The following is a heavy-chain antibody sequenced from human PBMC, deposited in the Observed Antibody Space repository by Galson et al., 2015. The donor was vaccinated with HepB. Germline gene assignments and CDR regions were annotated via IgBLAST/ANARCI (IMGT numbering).Heavy chain of an antibody. J-gene: IGHJ3*01. V-gene: IGHV5-51*03. CDR1: GYTFSSYW. CDR3: ARGPRNAFNV. Sequence: GGAVKKPGESLTISCKASGYTFSSYWIGWVRQMPGKGLEWVGIIYPGDSETRYSPSFPGQDTISADKSIRTAYLQWSRLKASDTAMYFCARGPRNAFNVWGQGTKVTVFS. CDR2: IYPGDSET.